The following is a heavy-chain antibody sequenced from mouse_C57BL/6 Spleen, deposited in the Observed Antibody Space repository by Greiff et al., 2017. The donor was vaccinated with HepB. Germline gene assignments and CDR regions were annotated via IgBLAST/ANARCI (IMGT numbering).Heavy chain of an antibody. J-gene: IGHJ2*01. CDR1: GFTFSDYG. CDR3: ARGDVGDFDY. CDR2: ISSGSSTI. V-gene: IGHV5-17*01. D-gene: IGHD3-3*01. Sequence: EVKLVESGGGLVKPGGSLKLSCAASGFTFSDYGMHWVRQAPEKGLEWVAYISSGSSTIYYADTVKGRFTISRDNAKNTLFLQMTSLRSEDTAMYYCARGDVGDFDYWGQGTTLTVSS.